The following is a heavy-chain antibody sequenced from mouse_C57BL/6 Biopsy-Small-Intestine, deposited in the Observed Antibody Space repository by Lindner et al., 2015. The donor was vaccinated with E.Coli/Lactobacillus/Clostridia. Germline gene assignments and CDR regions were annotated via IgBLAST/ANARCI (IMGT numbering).Heavy chain of an antibody. CDR2: YYPGSDTI. Sequence: VQLQESGTELAKPGTSVNLSCKTSGYIFSEYSVHWIKQTSGQGLEWIAFYYPGSDTIRYNGKFKDKATLTADKSSSTAYMQLSSLTSEDSAVYFCADGYFGGFPYWGQGTLVTVSA. J-gene: IGHJ3*01. D-gene: IGHD2-3*01. V-gene: IGHV1-62-2*01. CDR3: ADGYFGGFPY. CDR1: GYIFSEYS.